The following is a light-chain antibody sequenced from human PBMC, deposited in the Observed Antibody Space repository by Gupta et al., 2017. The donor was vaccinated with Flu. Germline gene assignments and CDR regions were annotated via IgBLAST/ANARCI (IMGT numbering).Light chain of an antibody. V-gene: IGLV2-14*01. CDR3: RSETNTNNVVV. CDR2: QDS. J-gene: IGLJ2*01. Sequence: IAINATGTSSDVGGHDYVYWYHQHPVKAPKLMIFQDSSRNSGISDRFSGSKSGTTASVTTTGILAEDEAYYYCRSETNTNNVVVFGGGTKLTVL. CDR1: SSDVGGHDY.